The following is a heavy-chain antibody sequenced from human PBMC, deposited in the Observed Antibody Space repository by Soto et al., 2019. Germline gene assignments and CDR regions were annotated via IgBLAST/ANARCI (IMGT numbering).Heavy chain of an antibody. CDR2: ISGSGGST. D-gene: IGHD3-22*01. CDR3: AKIGGTTYYYDRGIDY. Sequence: HPGGSLRLSCAASGFSFSSYSMSWVRQAPGKGLEWVSAISGSGGSTYYADSVKGRFTISRDNSKNTLYLQMNSLRAEDTALYYCAKIGGTTYYYDRGIDYWGQGTLVTVSS. CDR1: GFSFSSYS. J-gene: IGHJ4*02. V-gene: IGHV3-23*01.